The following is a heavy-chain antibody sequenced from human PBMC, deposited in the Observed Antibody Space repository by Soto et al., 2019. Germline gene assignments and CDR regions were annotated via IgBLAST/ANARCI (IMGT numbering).Heavy chain of an antibody. CDR2: IFHRGTT. J-gene: IGHJ4*02. CDR3: ARVDSPYYYNSSGYFTY. CDR1: GYSISSGYY. Sequence: PSETLSLTCAVSGYSISSGYYWGWIRQPPGKGPEWIGNIFHRGTTYYNPSLKSRVTISVDTSKNEFSLRLSTVTAADTAVYYCARVDSPYYYNSSGYFTYWGQGTLVTVS. V-gene: IGHV4-38-2*01. D-gene: IGHD3-22*01.